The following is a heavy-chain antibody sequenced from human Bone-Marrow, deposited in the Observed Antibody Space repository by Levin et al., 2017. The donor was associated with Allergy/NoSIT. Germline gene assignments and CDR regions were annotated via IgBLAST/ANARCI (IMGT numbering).Heavy chain of an antibody. Sequence: SETLSLTCDVYCGSFSVYFWSWIRQAPWRGLEWIGEVSHSGAADYEPSLESRVTISLDTSKSQFSLTLRSVTAADTAIYYCARGRRYPSDWGQGTLVTVSS. CDR1: CGSFSVYF. D-gene: IGHD2-15*01. CDR3: ARGRRYPSD. V-gene: IGHV4-34*01. J-gene: IGHJ4*02. CDR2: VSHSGAA.